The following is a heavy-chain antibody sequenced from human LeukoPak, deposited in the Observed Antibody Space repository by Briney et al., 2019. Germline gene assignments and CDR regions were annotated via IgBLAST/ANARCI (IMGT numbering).Heavy chain of an antibody. D-gene: IGHD6-13*01. CDR1: GGSITGYY. V-gene: IGHV4-59*01. CDR3: ARAISANFFDY. CDR2: VYSSGST. J-gene: IGHJ4*02. Sequence: KASETLSLTCSVSGGSITGYYWSRIRQPPGKGLEWIGYVYSSGSTNYLSSLKSRVTMSIDMSKNQFSLRLTAVTAADTAFYYCARAISANFFDYWGQGTLVTVSS.